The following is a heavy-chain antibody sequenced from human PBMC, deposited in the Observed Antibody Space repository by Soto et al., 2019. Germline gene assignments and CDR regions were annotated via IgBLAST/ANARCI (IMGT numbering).Heavy chain of an antibody. V-gene: IGHV5-10-1*01. J-gene: IGHJ4*02. Sequence: GESLKISCQGSGYTFTNNCITWVRQTPEKGLEWMGRINPIDSNTNYGPSFQGHVTLSIDKSINTAYLQWSSLKASDTAMYYCARGSGWTDYWGQGTLVTVSS. D-gene: IGHD6-19*01. CDR1: GYTFTNNC. CDR3: ARGSGWTDY. CDR2: INPIDSNT.